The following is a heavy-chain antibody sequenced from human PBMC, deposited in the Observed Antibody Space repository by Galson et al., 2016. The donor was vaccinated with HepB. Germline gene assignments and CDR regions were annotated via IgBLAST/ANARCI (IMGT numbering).Heavy chain of an antibody. Sequence: SVKVSCKVSGYPLTEFSMHWVRQAPGKGLEWMGGFDRETGEGFYAQKFQGRVTMTEDTSTDTTYMALSSLRSEDTAVYHCATALLAYCGGDCFQNPRFDSWGLGTLVTVSS. CDR2: FDRETGEG. J-gene: IGHJ4*02. V-gene: IGHV1-24*01. D-gene: IGHD2-21*02. CDR1: GYPLTEFS. CDR3: ATALLAYCGGDCFQNPRFDS.